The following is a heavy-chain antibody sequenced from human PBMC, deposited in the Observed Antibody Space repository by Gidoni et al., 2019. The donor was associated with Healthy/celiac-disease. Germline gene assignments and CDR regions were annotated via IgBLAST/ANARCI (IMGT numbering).Heavy chain of an antibody. V-gene: IGHV3-15*01. J-gene: IGHJ3*02. CDR3: TTDFRDSSGYYLWDAFDI. CDR1: GFPFSNAW. D-gene: IGHD3-22*01. CDR2: IKSKTDGGTT. Sequence: EVQLVESGGGLVKPGGSIRLSCAASGFPFSNAWISWVRQAPGKGLEWVGRIKSKTDGGTTDYAAPVKGRFTISRDDSKNTLYLQMNSLKTEDTAVYYCTTDFRDSSGYYLWDAFDIWGQGTMVTVSS.